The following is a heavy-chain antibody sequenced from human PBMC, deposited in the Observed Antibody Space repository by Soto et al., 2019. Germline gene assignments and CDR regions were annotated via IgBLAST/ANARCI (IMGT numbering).Heavy chain of an antibody. J-gene: IGHJ4*02. D-gene: IGHD5-12*01. CDR1: GFTFSSYW. Sequence: GGSLRLSCAASGFTFSSYWMHWVRQAPGKGLVWVSRINSDGSSTSYADSVKGRFTISRDNAKNTLYLQMNSLRAEDTAVYYCASGRNEDGYPFDYWGQGTLVTVSS. CDR3: ASGRNEDGYPFDY. V-gene: IGHV3-74*01. CDR2: INSDGSST.